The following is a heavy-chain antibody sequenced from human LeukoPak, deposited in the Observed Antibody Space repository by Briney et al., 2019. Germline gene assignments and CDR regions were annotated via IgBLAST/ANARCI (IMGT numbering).Heavy chain of an antibody. Sequence: GASVKVSCKASGYTFTGYYMHWVRQAPGQGLEWMGWINPNSGGTNYAQKFQGWVTMTRDTSISTAYMELSRLRSDDTAVYYCARTAEMAAAPDGDAFDIWGQGTMVTVSS. J-gene: IGHJ3*02. V-gene: IGHV1-2*04. D-gene: IGHD5-24*01. CDR1: GYTFTGYY. CDR3: ARTAEMAAAPDGDAFDI. CDR2: INPNSGGT.